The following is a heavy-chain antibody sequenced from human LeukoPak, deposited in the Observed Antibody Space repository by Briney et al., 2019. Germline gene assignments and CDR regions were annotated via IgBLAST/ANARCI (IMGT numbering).Heavy chain of an antibody. V-gene: IGHV3-48*01. CDR1: GFTFSSSV. J-gene: IGHJ3*02. CDR2: IRDSSTT. CDR3: VRGRDYAFDI. Sequence: PGGSLRLSCAAFGFTFSSSVMNWVRRAPGERLEWISYIRDSSTTYYADSVKGRFTISRDNAKNSLYLEMNSLRAEDTAVYYCVRGRDYAFDIWGQGTLVTVSS.